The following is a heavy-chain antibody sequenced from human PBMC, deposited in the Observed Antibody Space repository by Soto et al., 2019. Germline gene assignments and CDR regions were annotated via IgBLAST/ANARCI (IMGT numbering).Heavy chain of an antibody. CDR3: AARSGYSYGYWFDP. J-gene: IGHJ5*02. D-gene: IGHD5-18*01. Sequence: ASVKVSCKASGYTFTGYYMHWVRQAPGQGLEWMGWINPNSGGTNYAQKFQGRVTMTRDTSISTAYVELSRLRSDDTAVYYCAARSGYSYGYWFDPWGQGTLVTVSS. V-gene: IGHV1-2*02. CDR1: GYTFTGYY. CDR2: INPNSGGT.